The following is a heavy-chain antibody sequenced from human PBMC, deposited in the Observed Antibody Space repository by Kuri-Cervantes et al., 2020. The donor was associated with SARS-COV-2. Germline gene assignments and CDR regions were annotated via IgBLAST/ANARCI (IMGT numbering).Heavy chain of an antibody. D-gene: IGHD6-19*01. CDR2: INAGHGNT. J-gene: IGHJ4*02. Sequence: ASVKVSCKAPGYTFNNYAMHWVRQAPGQRLEWMGWINAGHGNTKYSQKFQGRVTILRDTSANTASIELSSLRSEGTAIYYCARAAVTGGGYYFDYWGQGTLVTVSS. CDR3: ARAAVTGGGYYFDY. V-gene: IGHV1-3*01. CDR1: GYTFNNYA.